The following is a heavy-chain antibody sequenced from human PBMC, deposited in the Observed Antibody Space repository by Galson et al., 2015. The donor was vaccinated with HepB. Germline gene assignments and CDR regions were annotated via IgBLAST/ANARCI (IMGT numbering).Heavy chain of an antibody. CDR2: INPNSGGT. CDR1: GYTFTSYY. V-gene: IGHV1-2*06. J-gene: IGHJ6*02. D-gene: IGHD6-13*01. Sequence: SVKVSCKASGYTFTSYYMHWVRQAPGQGLEWMGRINPNSGGTNYAQKFQDRVTMTRDTSISTAYMELSRLRSDDTAVYYCARDRPSYSSSWRSSYYYYGMDVWGQGTTVTVSS. CDR3: ARDRPSYSSSWRSSYYYYGMDV.